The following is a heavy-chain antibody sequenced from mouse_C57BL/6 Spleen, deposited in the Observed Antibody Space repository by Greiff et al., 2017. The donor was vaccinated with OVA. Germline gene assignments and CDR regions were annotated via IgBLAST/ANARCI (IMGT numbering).Heavy chain of an antibody. CDR3: ARGGTTVVAD. V-gene: IGHV3-1*01. J-gene: IGHJ3*01. D-gene: IGHD1-1*01. Sequence: EVKLMESGPGMVKPSQSLSLTCTVTGYSITSGYDWHWIRHFPGNKLEWMGYISYSGSTNYNPSLKSRIPITHDTAKNQFFLKLNSVTTEDTATYYCARGGTTVVADWGQGTLVTVSA. CDR2: ISYSGST. CDR1: GYSITSGYD.